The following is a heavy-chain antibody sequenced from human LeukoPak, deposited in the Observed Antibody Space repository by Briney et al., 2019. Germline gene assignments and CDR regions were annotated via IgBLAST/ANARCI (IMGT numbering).Heavy chain of an antibody. Sequence: GGSLRLSCAASGITFSRFWMSWVRQAPGKGLQWVANINQDGSEKHYVDSVKGRFTISRDNAENSLYLQMSNLRAEDTAVYFCARGGGLDVWGQGATVTVSS. V-gene: IGHV3-7*03. CDR3: ARGGGLDV. CDR1: GITFSRFW. CDR2: INQDGSEK. J-gene: IGHJ6*02. D-gene: IGHD3-16*01.